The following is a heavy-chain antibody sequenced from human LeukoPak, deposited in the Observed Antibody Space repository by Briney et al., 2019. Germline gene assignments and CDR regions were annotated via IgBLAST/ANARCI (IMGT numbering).Heavy chain of an antibody. CDR2: ISYDGSNK. CDR3: ATGGRYYYDQ. Sequence: GGSLRLSCAASGFTFSSYGMHWVRQAPGKGLEWVAVISYDGSNKYYADSVKGRFTISRDNSKNTLYIQMNSLRAEDTAVYYCATGGRYYYDQWGQGTLVTVSS. D-gene: IGHD3-22*01. CDR1: GFTFSSYG. J-gene: IGHJ4*02. V-gene: IGHV3-30*03.